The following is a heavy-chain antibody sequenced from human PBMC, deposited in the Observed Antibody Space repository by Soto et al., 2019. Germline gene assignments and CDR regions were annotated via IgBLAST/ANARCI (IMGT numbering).Heavy chain of an antibody. V-gene: IGHV3-72*01. Sequence: EVQLVESGGDLVQPGGSLGLSCAATDFTLNVNYLAWFRQAPGRGLEWLGRTRNKANSYTTEYAASVRGRFTISRDDSEKSLYLQMNSLKTEDTAVYYCVRNNGLNRYFDLWGRGTLVTVSS. CDR1: DFTLNVNY. J-gene: IGHJ2*01. CDR3: VRNNGLNRYFDL. CDR2: TRNKANSYTT. D-gene: IGHD1-20*01.